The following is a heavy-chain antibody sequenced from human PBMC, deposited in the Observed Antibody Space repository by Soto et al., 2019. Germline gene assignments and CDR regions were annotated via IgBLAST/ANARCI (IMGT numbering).Heavy chain of an antibody. J-gene: IGHJ3*02. D-gene: IGHD3-10*01. CDR1: GFAFSSYA. CDR2: ISYDGSNK. Sequence: GGSLRLSCAASGFAFSSYAMHWVRQAPGKGLEWVAVISYDGSNKYYADSVKGRFTISRDNSKNTLYLQMNSLRAEDTAVYYCARGSVWFGNDAFDIWGQGTMVTVSS. CDR3: ARGSVWFGNDAFDI. V-gene: IGHV3-30-3*01.